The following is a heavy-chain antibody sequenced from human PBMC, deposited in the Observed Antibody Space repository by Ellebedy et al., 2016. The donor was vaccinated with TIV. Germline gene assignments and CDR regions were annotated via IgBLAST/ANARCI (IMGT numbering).Heavy chain of an antibody. Sequence: ASVKVSXXPSGYTFTSYDINWVRQAPGQALEWMGWMNPNSGNTEYGHKFQGRVAMTRNTSITTAYMELRGLRSEDTAVYFCARGVLSRFCYNTGCFRNYYFDHWGQGTQVTVPS. CDR1: GYTFTSYD. J-gene: IGHJ4*02. D-gene: IGHD2-2*01. V-gene: IGHV1-8*01. CDR2: MNPNSGNT. CDR3: ARGVLSRFCYNTGCFRNYYFDH.